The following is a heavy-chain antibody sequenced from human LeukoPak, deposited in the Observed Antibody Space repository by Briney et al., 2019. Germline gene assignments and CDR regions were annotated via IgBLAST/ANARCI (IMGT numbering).Heavy chain of an antibody. CDR2: INQDGSEE. Sequence: GGSLRLSCAASGFTFSNYWMTWVRQAPGKGLEWVAHINQDGSEEHYMDSVKARFTISRDNAKNSMSLQMNSLRAETTAVYYCVRDGGVSGYVLLDYWGQGTLVTLSP. V-gene: IGHV3-7*01. CDR3: VRDGGVSGYVLLDY. D-gene: IGHD5-12*01. CDR1: GFTFSNYW. J-gene: IGHJ4*02.